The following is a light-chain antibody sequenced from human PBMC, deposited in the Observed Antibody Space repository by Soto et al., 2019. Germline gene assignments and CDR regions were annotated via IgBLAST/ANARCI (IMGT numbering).Light chain of an antibody. J-gene: IGLJ1*01. CDR1: SSDVGGYNF. CDR2: DVT. CDR3: TSYTSSITYV. Sequence: QSVLTQPASVSGSPGQSITISCTGTSSDVGGYNFVSWYQHHPGKAPKLIIYDVTNRPSVISNRFSGSKSGNTASLTISGLQAEDEADYYCTSYTSSITYVFGTGTKVTVL. V-gene: IGLV2-14*03.